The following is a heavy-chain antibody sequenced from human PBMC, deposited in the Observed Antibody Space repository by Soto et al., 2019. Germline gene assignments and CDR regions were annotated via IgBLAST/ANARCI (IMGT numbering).Heavy chain of an antibody. J-gene: IGHJ4*02. CDR1: GFTFSSNG. CDR3: VVDTSSLLDY. D-gene: IGHD5-18*01. V-gene: IGHV3-33*03. Sequence: QVHLVESGGGVVQPGRSLRLSCAASGFTFSSNGMHWVRQAPGKGLEWVAVIWYDGNKKYYGDSVRGRFTISRDNSKNTLDLEMNSLRAEDTAVYYCVVDTSSLLDYWGQGTQVTVSS. CDR2: IWYDGNKK.